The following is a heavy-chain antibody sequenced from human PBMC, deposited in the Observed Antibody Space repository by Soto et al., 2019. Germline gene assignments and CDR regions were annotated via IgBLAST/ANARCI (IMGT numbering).Heavy chain of an antibody. CDR1: GYSFTGYY. CDR2: INPDSGAT. V-gene: IGHV1-2*02. D-gene: IGHD2-8*02. CDR3: ARGDYGTGGYPFPYFDY. Sequence: HEHLVQSGAEVKRPGASLKVSCKASGYSFTGYYIHWVRQAPGQGLEWMGWINPDSGATNYAQNFQGRDTLTRDTTISTASMDLTRLTSDDTAVYYCARGDYGTGGYPFPYFDYWGQGTLVIVSS. J-gene: IGHJ4*02.